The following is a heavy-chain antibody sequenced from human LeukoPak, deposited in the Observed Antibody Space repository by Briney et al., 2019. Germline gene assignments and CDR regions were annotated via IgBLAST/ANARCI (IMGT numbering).Heavy chain of an antibody. Sequence: GGSLRLSCSASGFTISSYRMHWVRQAPGKGLVWVARINPAGSVTNHADSVRGRFTISRDTATNTLYLEMNSLRAEDTAVYYCSRDFVGAEDYWGQGTLVTVSS. D-gene: IGHD3-16*01. V-gene: IGHV3-74*01. J-gene: IGHJ4*02. CDR1: GFTISSYR. CDR2: INPAGSVT. CDR3: SRDFVGAEDY.